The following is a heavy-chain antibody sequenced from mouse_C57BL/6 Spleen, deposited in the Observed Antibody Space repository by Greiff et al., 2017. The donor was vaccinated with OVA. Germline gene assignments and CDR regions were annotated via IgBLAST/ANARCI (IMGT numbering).Heavy chain of an antibody. CDR3: TGRGWYWYFDV. Sequence: EVKLVESGGGLVQPGGSMKLSCVASGFTFSNYWMNWVRQSPEKGLEWVAQIRLKSDNYATHYAESVKGRFTISRDDSKSSVYLQRNNLRAEDAGMYYCTGRGWYWYFDVWGTGTTVTVSA. V-gene: IGHV6-3*01. J-gene: IGHJ1*03. CDR1: GFTFSNYW. D-gene: IGHD1-1*02. CDR2: IRLKSDNYAT.